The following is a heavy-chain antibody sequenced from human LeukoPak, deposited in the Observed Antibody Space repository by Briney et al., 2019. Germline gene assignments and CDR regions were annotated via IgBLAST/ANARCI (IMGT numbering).Heavy chain of an antibody. D-gene: IGHD4-17*01. V-gene: IGHV3-7*01. Sequence: PGGSLRLSCAASGITFSRFWMSWVRQAPGKGLQWVANINQDGSEKHYVDSVKGRFTISRDNSKNTLYLQMNSLRAEDTAVYYCARDQSPDYGDYEPLGYWGQGTLVTVSS. J-gene: IGHJ4*02. CDR3: ARDQSPDYGDYEPLGY. CDR2: INQDGSEK. CDR1: GITFSRFW.